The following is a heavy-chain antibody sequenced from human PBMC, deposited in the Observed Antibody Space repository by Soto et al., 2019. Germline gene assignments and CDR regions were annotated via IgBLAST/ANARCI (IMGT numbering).Heavy chain of an antibody. CDR2: ISGSGGST. D-gene: IGHD3-16*01. CDR1: GFTFSSYA. CDR3: ANLVWDINRLTYGWFDP. J-gene: IGHJ5*02. V-gene: IGHV3-23*01. Sequence: GGSLRLSCAASGFTFSSYAMSWVRQAPGKGLEWVSAISGSGGSTHYADSVKGRFTISRDNSKNTLYLQMNSLRAEDTAVYYCANLVWDINRLTYGWFDPWGQGTLVTVSS.